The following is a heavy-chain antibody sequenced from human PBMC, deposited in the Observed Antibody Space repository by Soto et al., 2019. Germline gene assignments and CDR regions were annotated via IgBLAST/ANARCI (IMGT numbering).Heavy chain of an antibody. Sequence: GSLRLSCAAAGFTYANYWIHWVRQAPGKGLVWVSRINGDGSNTFYADSVKGRFTISRDNAKNTLYLQMNSLRAEDTAVYYCARGIQYRYGMDVWGQGTTVTVSS. CDR2: INGDGSNT. V-gene: IGHV3-74*01. D-gene: IGHD4-4*01. J-gene: IGHJ6*02. CDR3: ARGIQYRYGMDV. CDR1: GFTYANYW.